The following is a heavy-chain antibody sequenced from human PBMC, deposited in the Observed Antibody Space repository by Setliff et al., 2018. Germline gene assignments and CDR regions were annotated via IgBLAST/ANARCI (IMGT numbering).Heavy chain of an antibody. Sequence: SVKVSCKASGDSFNNYAISWVRQAPGQGLEWMGGIIPXXXXXAXAXXXXDRVTITTDESTSTAHMELDSLRSEDTAVYYCARSPAVLGIVYLDPWGQGTLVTVSS. J-gene: IGHJ5*02. CDR2: IIPXXXXX. CDR1: GDSFNNYA. D-gene: IGHD2-15*01. V-gene: IGHV1-69*05. CDR3: ARSPAVLGIVYLDP.